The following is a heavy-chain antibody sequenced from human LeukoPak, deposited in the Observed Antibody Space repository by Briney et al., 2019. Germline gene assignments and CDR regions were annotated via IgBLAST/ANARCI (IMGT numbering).Heavy chain of an antibody. D-gene: IGHD2-2*01. CDR3: AKGRGPAAVDY. V-gene: IGHV3-33*06. CDR2: IWYDGSNK. CDR1: GFTFSSYG. Sequence: GGSLRLSCAASGFTFSSYGMHWVRQAPGKGLEWVAVIWYDGSNKYYADSVKGRFTISRDNSKNTLYLQMNSLRAEDTAVYYCAKGRGPAAVDYWGQGTLVTVSS. J-gene: IGHJ4*02.